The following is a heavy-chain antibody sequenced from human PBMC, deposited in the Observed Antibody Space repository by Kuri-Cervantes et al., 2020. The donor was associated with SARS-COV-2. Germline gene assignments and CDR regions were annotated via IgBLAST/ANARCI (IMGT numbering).Heavy chain of an antibody. CDR3: ARDRGSSGWSWVYYYYGMDV. D-gene: IGHD6-19*01. CDR1: GYTFTSYG. Sequence: ASVKVSCKASGYTFTSYGISWVRQAPGQGLEWMGWISAYNGNTGYAQKFQGRVTMTRNTSISAAYMELSSLRSEDTAVYYCARDRGSSGWSWVYYYYGMDVWGQGTTVTVSS. J-gene: IGHJ6*02. CDR2: ISAYNGNT. V-gene: IGHV1-8*02.